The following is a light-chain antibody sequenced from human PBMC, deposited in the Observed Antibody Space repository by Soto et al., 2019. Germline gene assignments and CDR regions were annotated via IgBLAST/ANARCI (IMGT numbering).Light chain of an antibody. CDR3: PAWDDSLSGGV. CDR2: RNS. V-gene: IGLV1-47*03. J-gene: IGLJ3*02. Sequence: QSVLTQPPSASGTPGQRVTISCSGSSSNIGSNFVYWYQQLPGTAPKLLIYRNSQRPSGVPDRFSGSKSGTSASLAISGLWSEDEADDYCPAWDDSLSGGVFGGGTKVTVL. CDR1: SSNIGSNF.